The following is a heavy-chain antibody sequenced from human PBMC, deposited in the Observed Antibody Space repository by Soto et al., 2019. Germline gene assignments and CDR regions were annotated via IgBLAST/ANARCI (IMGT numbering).Heavy chain of an antibody. CDR1: GYTFTSYY. Sequence: RASLKVSCKASGYTFTSYYMHWVRQAPGQGLEWMGIINPSGGSTSYAQKFQGRVTMTRDTSTSTVYMELSSLRSEDTAVYYCARNVDDYGDYEAYYFDYWGEGTLVTFSS. J-gene: IGHJ4*02. CDR3: ARNVDDYGDYEAYYFDY. CDR2: INPSGGST. V-gene: IGHV1-46*01. D-gene: IGHD4-17*01.